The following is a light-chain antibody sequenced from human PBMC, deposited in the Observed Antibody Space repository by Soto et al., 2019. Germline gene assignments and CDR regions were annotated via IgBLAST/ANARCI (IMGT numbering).Light chain of an antibody. CDR3: QKYDSAPRT. CDR1: QGIRNY. CDR2: AAS. J-gene: IGKJ1*01. Sequence: DIQMTQSPSSLSASVGDRVTITCRASQGIRNYLAWYQQKPGKVPKVLIYAASTLQSGVQSRFSGSGSGTDFTLTISSLQPEDVATYYCQKYDSAPRTFGQGTKVEIK. V-gene: IGKV1-27*01.